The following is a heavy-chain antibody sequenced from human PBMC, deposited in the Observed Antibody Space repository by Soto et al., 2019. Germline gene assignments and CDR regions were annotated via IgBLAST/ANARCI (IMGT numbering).Heavy chain of an antibody. Sequence: QVQLQESGPGLVKPSETLSLSCTVSGGSFSSHYCNWVRESAGKGLEWIGSIYPTGSTTYNPSLKSRLTMSVDTSKNQFSLRLTSMTAADTAVYYCATGRSEVVPGAMDTWGQGTLVTVSS. CDR3: ATGRSEVVPGAMDT. D-gene: IGHD2-2*01. CDR2: IYPTGST. V-gene: IGHV4-4*07. J-gene: IGHJ5*02. CDR1: GGSFSSHY.